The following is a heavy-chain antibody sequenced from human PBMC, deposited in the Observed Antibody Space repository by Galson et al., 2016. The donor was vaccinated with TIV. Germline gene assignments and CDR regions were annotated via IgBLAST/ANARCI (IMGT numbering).Heavy chain of an antibody. CDR2: VDHSGST. J-gene: IGHJ3*01. CDR3: ARDFMERLTGYTPLAAFDF. CDR1: GGSISSHY. D-gene: IGHD3-9*01. Sequence: SETLSLTCSVSGGSISSHYWSWIRQPPGKGLEWIGSVDHSGSTNYNPSLKSRVIISVYTSKNQFSLNLTSVTAADTGVYFCARDFMERLTGYTPLAAFDFWGQGTMVTVSS. V-gene: IGHV4-59*11.